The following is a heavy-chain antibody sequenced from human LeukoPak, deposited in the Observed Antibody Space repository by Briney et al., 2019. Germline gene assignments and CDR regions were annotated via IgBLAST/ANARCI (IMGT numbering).Heavy chain of an antibody. CDR1: GGSISPYF. V-gene: IGHV4-59*01. J-gene: IGHJ5*02. CDR3: ARDDYRGVANFDP. CDR2: ISYTGST. D-gene: IGHD3-10*01. Sequence: SETLSLTCTVSGGSISPYFWSWIRQPPGKGLEWIGYISYTGSTNYNPSLKSRVTISVDTSKNQFSLQLTSVTAADTAVYYCARDDYRGVANFDPWGQGTLVTVSS.